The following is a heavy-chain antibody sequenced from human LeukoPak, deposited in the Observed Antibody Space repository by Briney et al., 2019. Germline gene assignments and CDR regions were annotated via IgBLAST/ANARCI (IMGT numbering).Heavy chain of an antibody. V-gene: IGHV3-48*04. CDR1: GFTFGPYT. CDR2: ISSSSDTI. Sequence: GGSLRLSCAASGFTFGPYTMNWVRQAPGKGLEWVSYISSSSDTIYYADSVKGRFTISRDNAKNSLYLQMNSLRAEDTAVYYCARDLLKYYYDSSGYYPWAFDIWGQGTMVTVSS. CDR3: ARDLLKYYYDSSGYYPWAFDI. D-gene: IGHD3-22*01. J-gene: IGHJ3*02.